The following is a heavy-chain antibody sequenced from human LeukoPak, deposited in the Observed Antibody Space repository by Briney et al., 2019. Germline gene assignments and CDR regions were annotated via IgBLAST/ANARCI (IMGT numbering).Heavy chain of an antibody. CDR3: ARTLNYYGSGSYYSYFDY. J-gene: IGHJ4*02. CDR1: GYTFTSYY. Sequence: GASVKVSCKASGYTFTSYYMHWVRQAPGQGLEWMGIINPSGGSTSYAQKFQGRVTMTGDTSTSTVYMELSSLRFEDTAVYYCARTLNYYGSGSYYSYFDYWGQGTLVTVSS. D-gene: IGHD3-10*01. V-gene: IGHV1-46*01. CDR2: INPSGGST.